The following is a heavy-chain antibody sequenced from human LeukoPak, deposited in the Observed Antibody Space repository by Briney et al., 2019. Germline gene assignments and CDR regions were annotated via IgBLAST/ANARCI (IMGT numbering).Heavy chain of an antibody. V-gene: IGHV1-69*13. J-gene: IGHJ4*02. D-gene: IGHD6-13*01. Sequence: SVKVSCKASGYTFTSYGISWVRQAPGQGLEWMGGIIPIFGTANYAQKFQGRVTITADESTSTAYMELSSLRSEDTAVYYCAREQQQLVLNYWGQGTLVTVSS. CDR3: AREQQQLVLNY. CDR2: IIPIFGTA. CDR1: GYTFTSYG.